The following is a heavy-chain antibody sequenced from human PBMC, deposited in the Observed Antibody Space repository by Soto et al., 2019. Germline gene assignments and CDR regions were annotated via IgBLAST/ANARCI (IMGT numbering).Heavy chain of an antibody. J-gene: IGHJ6*02. D-gene: IGHD5-18*01. V-gene: IGHV6-1*01. CDR1: GDSVSSNSAT. Sequence: PSQTLSLTCAISGDSVSSNSATWNWIRQSPSRGLEWLGRTYYRSQWYNDYALSVRSRITIHPDTSKNQFSLQLNSVTPEDTAVYYCARETAIVTPYYYYGMDVWGQGTTVTVSS. CDR2: TYYRSQWYN. CDR3: ARETAIVTPYYYYGMDV.